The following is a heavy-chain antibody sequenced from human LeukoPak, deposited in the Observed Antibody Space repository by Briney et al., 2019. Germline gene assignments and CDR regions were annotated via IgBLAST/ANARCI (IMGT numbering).Heavy chain of an antibody. Sequence: ASQTLSLTCTVSGGSISSGSYYWSWIRQPAGKGLEWIGRIYTSGSTNYNPSLKSRVTISVDTSKNQFSLKLSSVTAADTAVYYCARRKDSSGWYTGPFDIWGQGTMVTVSS. D-gene: IGHD6-19*01. CDR3: ARRKDSSGWYTGPFDI. CDR2: IYTSGST. V-gene: IGHV4-61*02. J-gene: IGHJ3*02. CDR1: GGSISSGSYY.